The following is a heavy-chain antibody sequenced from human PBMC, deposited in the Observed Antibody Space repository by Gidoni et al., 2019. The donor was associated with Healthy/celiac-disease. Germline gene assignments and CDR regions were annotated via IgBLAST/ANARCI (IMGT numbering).Heavy chain of an antibody. J-gene: IGHJ4*02. V-gene: IGHV1-18*01. CDR3: ARSQSYDFWSGYQSTFDY. CDR2: ISAYNGNT. Sequence: QVQLVQSGAEGKKPGASVKVSCKASGYTVTSYGISWVRQAPGQGLEWMGWISAYNGNTNYAQKLQGRVTMTTDTSTSTAYMELRSLRSDDTAVYYCARSQSYDFWSGYQSTFDYWGQGTLVTVSS. CDR1: GYTVTSYG. D-gene: IGHD3-3*01.